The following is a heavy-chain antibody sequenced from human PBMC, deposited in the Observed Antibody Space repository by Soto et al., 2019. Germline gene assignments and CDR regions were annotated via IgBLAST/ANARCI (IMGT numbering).Heavy chain of an antibody. CDR2: IYHSGST. Sequence: QLQLQESGSGLVKPSQTLSLTCAVSGGSISSGGYSWSWIRQPPGKGLEWIGYIYHSGSTYYNPSXXSXVRXSVDRSKNQFSLKLSSVTAADTAVYYCARGGRLDYWGQGTLVTVSS. V-gene: IGHV4-30-2*01. D-gene: IGHD3-10*01. CDR1: GGSISSGGYS. CDR3: ARGGRLDY. J-gene: IGHJ4*02.